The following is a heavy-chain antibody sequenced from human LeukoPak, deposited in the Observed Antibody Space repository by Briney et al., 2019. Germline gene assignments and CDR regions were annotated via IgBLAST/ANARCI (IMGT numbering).Heavy chain of an antibody. CDR3: AKDSAKKYDDY. J-gene: IGHJ4*02. CDR2: ISGSDGST. D-gene: IGHD2/OR15-2a*01. CDR1: GVTFGDYA. V-gene: IGHV3-23*01. Sequence: GGSLRLSCTTSGVTFGDYAMSWVRQAPGKGLEWVSGISGSDGSTNYADSVKGRFTISRENSKNTLYLQMNSLRAEDTAVYYCAKDSAKKYDDYWGQGTLVTVSS.